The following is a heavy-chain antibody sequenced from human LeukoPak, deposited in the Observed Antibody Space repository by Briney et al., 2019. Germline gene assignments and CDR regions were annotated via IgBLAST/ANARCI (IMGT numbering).Heavy chain of an antibody. J-gene: IGHJ3*02. V-gene: IGHV5-10-1*01. D-gene: IGHD3-10*01. Sequence: GESLKISCKGSGYSFTTYWITWVRQMPGKGLEWMGRIDPSDSYTNYSPSFQGHVTISPDKSISTASLQWSSLKASDTAMYYCARHTGSGSYYGLDAFDIWGQGTMVTVSS. CDR2: IDPSDSYT. CDR3: ARHTGSGSYYGLDAFDI. CDR1: GYSFTTYW.